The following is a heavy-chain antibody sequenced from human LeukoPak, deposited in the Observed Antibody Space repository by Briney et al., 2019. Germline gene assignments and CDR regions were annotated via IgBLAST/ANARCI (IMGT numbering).Heavy chain of an antibody. CDR3: TTGKKSSGWYRYFDY. CDR1: GFTFSDHS. CDR2: ISGSSNYI. J-gene: IGHJ4*02. V-gene: IGHV3-21*03. D-gene: IGHD6-19*01. Sequence: GGSLRLSCATSGFTFSDHSINWVRQAPGKGLEWVSYISGSSNYIYYADSVKGRFTISRDHAKNSLYLQMNSLKTEDTAVYYCTTGKKSSGWYRYFDYWGQGTLVTVSS.